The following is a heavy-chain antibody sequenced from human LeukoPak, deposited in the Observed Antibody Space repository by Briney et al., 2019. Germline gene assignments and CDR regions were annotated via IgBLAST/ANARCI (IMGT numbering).Heavy chain of an antibody. J-gene: IGHJ4*02. CDR2: ISGSGGST. CDR1: GFTFSSLA. D-gene: IGHD5-18*01. CDR3: AKGKYTSSHSDY. V-gene: IGHV3-23*01. Sequence: GGSLRLSCAASGFTFSSLAMSWVRQAPGKGLEWVSAISGSGGSTYYADSVKGRLTISRDNSKNTLYLQMNSLRAEDTAVYYCAKGKYTSSHSDYWGQGTLVTVSS.